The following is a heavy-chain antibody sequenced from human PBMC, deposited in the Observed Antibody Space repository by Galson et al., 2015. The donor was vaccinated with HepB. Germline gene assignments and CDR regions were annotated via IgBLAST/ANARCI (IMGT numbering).Heavy chain of an antibody. CDR2: ISSVSSPI. CDR1: GFTFSTYA. Sequence: SLRLSCAASGFTFSTYAMNWVRQAPGKGLEWVSYISSVSSPIYYADSVKGRFTISRDNAKNSLYLQMNSLRAEDTAVYYCARGTKQDDTFWSGYSYHFDYWGQGTLLTVSS. V-gene: IGHV3-48*01. CDR3: ARGTKQDDTFWSGYSYHFDY. J-gene: IGHJ4*02. D-gene: IGHD3-3*01.